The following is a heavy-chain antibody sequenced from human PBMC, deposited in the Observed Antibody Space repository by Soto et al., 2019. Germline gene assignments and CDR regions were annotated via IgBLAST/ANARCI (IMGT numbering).Heavy chain of an antibody. V-gene: IGHV3-7*03. J-gene: IGHJ4*02. CDR1: GCKFSDYW. CDR2: IKHDTSEA. Sequence: DVQLVESGGGWVQPGRSLRLSCAASGCKFSDYWMSWVRQAPGKGLEWVGNIKHDTSEAHYADSVKGRFTITRDNIKNFLFLQMRDLRADDTASYYCARDGLLFSGPYRPSRFDYWGLGALVTVSS. CDR3: ARDGLLFSGPYRPSRFDY. D-gene: IGHD3-16*02.